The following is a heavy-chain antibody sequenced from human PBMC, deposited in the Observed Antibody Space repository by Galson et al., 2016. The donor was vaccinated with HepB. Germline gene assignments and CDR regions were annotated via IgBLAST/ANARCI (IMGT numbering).Heavy chain of an antibody. CDR1: GGSFSNYA. CDR2: LIPIFETP. J-gene: IGHJ4*02. CDR3: ARGGGWFGELVY. Sequence: SVKVSCKASGGSFSNYAIYWVRQAPGQGLEWMGGLIPIFETPHYAQKFEGRVTLTADESTSTAYMEMTNLTSEDTAVYYCARGGGWFGELVYWGQGTLVIVSS. D-gene: IGHD3-10*01. V-gene: IGHV1-69*13.